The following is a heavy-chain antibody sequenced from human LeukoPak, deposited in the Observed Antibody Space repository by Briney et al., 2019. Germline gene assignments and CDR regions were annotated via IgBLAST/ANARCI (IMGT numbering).Heavy chain of an antibody. CDR3: VRERFGAYVEN. CDR2: AYGGGNT. J-gene: IGHJ4*02. CDR1: GFTVGNNR. D-gene: IGHD3-10*01. V-gene: IGHV3-53*01. Sequence: GGSLRLSCAASGFTVGNNRMSWVRQAPGKGLEWVSTAYGGGNTAYADSVKGRFTISRDTSKNTLLLQMNSLRAEDTAVYFCVRERFGAYVENWGQGALVTVSS.